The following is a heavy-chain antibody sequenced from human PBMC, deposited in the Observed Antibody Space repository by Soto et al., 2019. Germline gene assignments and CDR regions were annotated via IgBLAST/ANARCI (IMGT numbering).Heavy chain of an antibody. J-gene: IGHJ6*03. V-gene: IGHV3-73*01. D-gene: IGHD3-10*01. CDR2: IRSKANSYAT. CDR1: GFTFSGSA. CDR3: TVSYGSGSYYLGHYYYYMDV. Sequence: GGSLRLSCAASGFTFSGSAMHWVRQASGKGLEWVGRIRSKANSYATAYAASVKGRFTMSRDDSKNTAYLQMNSLKTEDTAVYYCTVSYGSGSYYLGHYYYYMDVWGKGTTVTVSS.